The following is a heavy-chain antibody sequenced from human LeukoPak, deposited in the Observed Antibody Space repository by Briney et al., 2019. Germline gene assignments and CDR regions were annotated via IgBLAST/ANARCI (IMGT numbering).Heavy chain of an antibody. J-gene: IGHJ5*02. CDR2: IYGGGST. D-gene: IGHD5-18*01. CDR1: GFTVSNNY. V-gene: IGHV3-53*04. Sequence: GGSLTLSCVVSGFTVSNNYMKWVRQAPGKGLEWVSTIYGGGSTYYADSVRGRFTISRHNSKNTLYLQMDSLRSEDTAVYYCARVPKNTAMVSGNWFDPWGQGTLVTVSS. CDR3: ARVPKNTAMVSGNWFDP.